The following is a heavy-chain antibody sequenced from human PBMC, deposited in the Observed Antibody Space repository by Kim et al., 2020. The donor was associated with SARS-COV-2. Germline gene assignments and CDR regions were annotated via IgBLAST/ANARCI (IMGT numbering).Heavy chain of an antibody. J-gene: IGHJ4*02. CDR2: GST. D-gene: IGHD1-26*01. CDR3: ASESKATNY. V-gene: IGHV4-39*01. Sequence: GSTYYNPSLKSRVTISVDTSKNQFSLKLSSVTAADTAVYYCASESKATNYWGQGTLVTVSS.